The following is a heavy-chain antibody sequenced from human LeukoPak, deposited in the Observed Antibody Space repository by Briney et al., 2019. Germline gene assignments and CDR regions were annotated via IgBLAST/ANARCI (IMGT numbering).Heavy chain of an antibody. V-gene: IGHV1-24*01. J-gene: IGHJ6*03. CDR2: FDPEDGET. D-gene: IGHD6-6*01. CDR1: GYTLTELS. Sequence: GASVKVSCKVSGYTLTELSVHWVRQAPGKGLEWMGGFDPEDGETIYAQKFQGRVTMTEDTSTDTAYMELSSLRSEDTAVYYCASYSGSSYYYYYMDVWGKGTTVTVSS. CDR3: ASYSGSSYYYYYMDV.